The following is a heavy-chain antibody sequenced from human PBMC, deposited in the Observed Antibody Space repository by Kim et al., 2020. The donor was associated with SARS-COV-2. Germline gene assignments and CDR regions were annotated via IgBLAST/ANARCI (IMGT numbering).Heavy chain of an antibody. Sequence: GGSLRLSCAASGFTFSSYGMHWVRQAPGKGLEWVAVISYDGSNKYYADSVKGRFTISRDNSKNTLYLQMNSLRAEDTAVYYCAKESGFWGQGTLVTVSS. V-gene: IGHV3-30*18. J-gene: IGHJ4*02. D-gene: IGHD3-10*01. CDR2: ISYDGSNK. CDR3: AKESGF. CDR1: GFTFSSYG.